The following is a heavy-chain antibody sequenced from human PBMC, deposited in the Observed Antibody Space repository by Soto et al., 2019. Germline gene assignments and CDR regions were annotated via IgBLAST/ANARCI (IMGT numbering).Heavy chain of an antibody. CDR2: ISPHKGDT. Sequence: QVQLVQSGAEVKKPGASVTVSCKTSGYTFSSIGISWVRQAPGQGLEWMGWISPHKGDTYYAQRLQGRLTMTTDTSTSTAYMELRNLRSDDTAVYFSARDLDASGSYYTDYWGQGTLVTVSS. CDR1: GYTFSSIG. CDR3: ARDLDASGSYYTDY. V-gene: IGHV1-18*01. J-gene: IGHJ4*02. D-gene: IGHD3-10*01.